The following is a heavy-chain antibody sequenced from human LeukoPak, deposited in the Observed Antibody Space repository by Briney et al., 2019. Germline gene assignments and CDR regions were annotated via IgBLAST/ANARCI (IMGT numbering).Heavy chain of an antibody. CDR2: IYPGDSDT. J-gene: IGHJ4*02. V-gene: IGHV5-51*01. D-gene: IGHD2-15*01. CDR3: ARFVGACSGGSCYSDS. Sequence: GESLKISCKGSGYRFTSYWIGWVRQMPGKGLEWMGIIYPGDSDTRYSPSFQGQVTISADESISTAYLQWNSLKASDTAMYYCARFVGACSGGSCYSDSWGQGTLVTVSS. CDR1: GYRFTSYW.